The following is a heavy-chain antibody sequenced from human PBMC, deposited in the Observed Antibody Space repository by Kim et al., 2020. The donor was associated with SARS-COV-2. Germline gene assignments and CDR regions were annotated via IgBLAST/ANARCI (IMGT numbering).Heavy chain of an antibody. D-gene: IGHD3-10*01. Sequence: ASVKVSCKASGYTFTSYAMNWVRQAPGQGLEWMGWINTNTGNPTYAQGFTGRFVFSLDTSVSTAYLRISSLKAEGTAVYYCARAEVWFGELLSIIPRWAKWDHGTLVTVCS. J-gene: IGHJ4*01. V-gene: IGHV7-4-1*02. CDR2: INTNTGNP. CDR1: GYTFTSYA. CDR3: ARAEVWFGELLSIIPRWAK.